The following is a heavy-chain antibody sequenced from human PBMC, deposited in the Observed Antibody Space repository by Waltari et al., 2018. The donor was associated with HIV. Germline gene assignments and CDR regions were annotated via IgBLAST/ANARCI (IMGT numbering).Heavy chain of an antibody. D-gene: IGHD6-13*01. J-gene: IGHJ6*02. CDR2: ISGSGGST. Sequence: EVQVLESGGVLVQPGGSLRLSCAASGFPFRNYGMSWVRQAPGKGLEWVSTISGSGGSTYYADSVKGRFTVSRDNSKNTLYLQMNSLRAEDTAVYFCVKEHQYSHSWYSYYGMDVWGQGTTVTVSS. CDR1: GFPFRNYG. CDR3: VKEHQYSHSWYSYYGMDV. V-gene: IGHV3-23*01.